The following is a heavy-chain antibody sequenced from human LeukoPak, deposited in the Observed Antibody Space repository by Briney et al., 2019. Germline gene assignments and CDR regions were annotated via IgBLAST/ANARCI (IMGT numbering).Heavy chain of an antibody. D-gene: IGHD2-15*01. V-gene: IGHV5-51*01. CDR3: ARHAEAGYCSGGSCYPDY. CDR2: IYPGDSDT. J-gene: IGHJ4*02. Sequence: GESLKISCKGSGYSFTSYWIGWVRRMPGKGLEWMGIIYPGDSDTRYSPSFQGQVTISADKSISTAYLQWSSLKASDTAMYYCARHAEAGYCSGGSCYPDYWGQGTLVTVSS. CDR1: GYSFTSYW.